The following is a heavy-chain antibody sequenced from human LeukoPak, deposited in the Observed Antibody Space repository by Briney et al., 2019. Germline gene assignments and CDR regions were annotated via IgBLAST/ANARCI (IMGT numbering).Heavy chain of an antibody. CDR2: IYYSGST. CDR1: GGSISSYY. V-gene: IGHV4-59*01. J-gene: IGHJ3*02. CDR3: ARVVLPPGGAFDI. D-gene: IGHD2/OR15-2a*01. Sequence: KPSETLSLTCTVPGGSISSYYWSWIRQPPGKGLEWIGYIYYSGSTNYNPSLKSRVTISVDTSKNQFSLKLSSVTAADTAVYYCARVVLPPGGAFDIWGQGTKVTVSS.